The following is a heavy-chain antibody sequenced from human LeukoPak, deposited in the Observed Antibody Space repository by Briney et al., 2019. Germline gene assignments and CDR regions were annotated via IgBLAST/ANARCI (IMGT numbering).Heavy chain of an antibody. CDR3: ARRSSSSPTPYWFDP. Sequence: SETLSLTCTVSGGSISSSSYYWGWIRQPPGKGLEWIGSIYYSGSTYYNPSLKSRVTISVDPSKNQFSLKLSSVTAADTAVYYCARRSSSSPTPYWFDPWGQGTLVTVSS. CDR1: GGSISSSSYY. V-gene: IGHV4-39*01. CDR2: IYYSGST. D-gene: IGHD6-6*01. J-gene: IGHJ5*02.